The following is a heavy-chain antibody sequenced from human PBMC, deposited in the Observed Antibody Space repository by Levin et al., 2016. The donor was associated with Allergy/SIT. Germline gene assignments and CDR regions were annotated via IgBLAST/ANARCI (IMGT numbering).Heavy chain of an antibody. V-gene: IGHV4-39*01. D-gene: IGHD3-10*01. CDR3: ASKSPHYYGSGSSLPPYFAY. CDR2: IYYSGST. J-gene: IGHJ4*02. Sequence: SETLSLTCTVSGGSISSSSYYWGWIRQPPGKGLEWIGSIYYSGSTYYNPSLKSRVTISVDTSKNQFSLKLSSVTAADTAVYYCASKSPHYYGSGSSLPPYFAYWGQGTLVTVSS. CDR1: GGSISSSSYY.